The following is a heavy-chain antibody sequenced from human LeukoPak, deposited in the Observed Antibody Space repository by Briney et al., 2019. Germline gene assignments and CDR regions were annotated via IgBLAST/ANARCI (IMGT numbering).Heavy chain of an antibody. Sequence: PSETLFLTCTVSGGSISSGSYYWSWIRQPAGKGLEWIGRIYTSGSTNYNPSLKSRVTISVDTSKNQFSLKLSSVTAADTAVYYCARIVGGGDAFDIWGQGTMVTVSS. CDR3: ARIVGGGDAFDI. D-gene: IGHD1-26*01. CDR2: IYTSGST. J-gene: IGHJ3*02. V-gene: IGHV4-61*02. CDR1: GGSISSGSYY.